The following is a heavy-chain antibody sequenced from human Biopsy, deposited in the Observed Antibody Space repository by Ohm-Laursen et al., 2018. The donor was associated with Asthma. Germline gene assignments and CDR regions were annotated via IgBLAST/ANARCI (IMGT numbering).Heavy chain of an antibody. J-gene: IGHJ6*02. Sequence: SLRLSCSATGFTFSIYDIHWVRQAPGKGLEWVAVISYDGTNKDYADSVKGRFTFSRDNSQNTLSLEMNSLRVEDTAVYYCARDLRSDNWNPWGMDVWGLGTTVTVAS. CDR2: ISYDGTNK. V-gene: IGHV3-30*03. D-gene: IGHD1-20*01. CDR1: GFTFSIYD. CDR3: ARDLRSDNWNPWGMDV.